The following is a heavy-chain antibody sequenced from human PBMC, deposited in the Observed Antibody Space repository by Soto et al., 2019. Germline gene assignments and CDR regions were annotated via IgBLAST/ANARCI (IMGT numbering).Heavy chain of an antibody. CDR3: AKAVAVALYGTYYFDY. CDR1: GFTFSSYA. CDR2: ISGSGGST. J-gene: IGHJ4*02. Sequence: GGSLRLSCAASGFTFSSYAMSWVRQAPGKGLEWVSAISGSGGSTYYADSVKGRFTISRDNSKNTLYLQMNSLRAEDTAVYYCAKAVAVALYGTYYFDYWGQGTLVTVSS. D-gene: IGHD6-19*01. V-gene: IGHV3-23*01.